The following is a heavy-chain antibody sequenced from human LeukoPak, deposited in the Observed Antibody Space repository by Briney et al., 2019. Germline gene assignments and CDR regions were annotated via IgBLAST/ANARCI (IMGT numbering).Heavy chain of an antibody. Sequence: GGSLRLSCAASGFTFSSYAMSWVRQAPGEGLEWVSAISGSGGSTYYADSVKGRFTISRDNAKNSLYLQMNSLRAEDTAVYYCARWGGGVPAASYDYWGQGTLVTVSS. CDR1: GFTFSSYA. J-gene: IGHJ4*02. CDR2: ISGSGGST. D-gene: IGHD2-2*01. CDR3: ARWGGGVPAASYDY. V-gene: IGHV3-23*01.